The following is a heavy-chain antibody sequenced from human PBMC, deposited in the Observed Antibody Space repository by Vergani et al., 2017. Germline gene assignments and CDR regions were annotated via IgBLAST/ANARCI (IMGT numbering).Heavy chain of an antibody. CDR1: GGTFSSYA. D-gene: IGHD3-3*01. V-gene: IGHV1-69*12. Sequence: QVHLVQSGAEVKKPGSSVKVSCKASGGTFSSYAISWVRQAPGQGLEWMGGIIPIFGTANYAQKFQGRVTITADESTSTAYMELSSLRSEDTAVYYCASLPAYDFWRGYHQDYWGQGTLVTVSS. J-gene: IGHJ4*02. CDR2: IIPIFGTA. CDR3: ASLPAYDFWRGYHQDY.